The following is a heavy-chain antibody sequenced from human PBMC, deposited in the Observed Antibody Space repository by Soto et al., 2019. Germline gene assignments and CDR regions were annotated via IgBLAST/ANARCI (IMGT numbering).Heavy chain of an antibody. J-gene: IGHJ4*02. Sequence: SETLSLTCTVSGGSVTSDEDYWTWIRQSPGKGLEWIGYISNSGSTGYNPSLKTRLSMSVDRSKNQFTLRLTSVTASDTAVYFCATESGSTYGYFDHWGQGTQVTVSS. CDR3: ATESGSTYGYFDH. V-gene: IGHV4-30-4*01. CDR2: ISNSGST. CDR1: GGSVTSDEDY. D-gene: IGHD5-18*01.